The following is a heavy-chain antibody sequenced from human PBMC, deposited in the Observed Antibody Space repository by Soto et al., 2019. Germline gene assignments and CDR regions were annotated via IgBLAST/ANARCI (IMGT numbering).Heavy chain of an antibody. CDR1: GFTFSSYW. J-gene: IGHJ4*02. CDR2: INSDGSST. CDR3: ASKHSSRAFDY. D-gene: IGHD6-13*01. V-gene: IGHV3-74*01. Sequence: EVQLVESGGGLVQPGGSLRLSCAASGFTFSSYWMHWVRQAPGKGLVGVSRINSDGSSTTYADSVKGRFTISRDNAKNTVYLQMNSLRAEDTAVYYCASKHSSRAFDYWGQGTLVTVSS.